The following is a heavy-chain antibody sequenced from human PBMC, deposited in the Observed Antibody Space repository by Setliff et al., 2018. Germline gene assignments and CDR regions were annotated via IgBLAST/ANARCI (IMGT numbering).Heavy chain of an antibody. CDR3: ARLGAPASHDAFDI. CDR2: VLSGDSDT. V-gene: IGHV5-51*01. Sequence: GESLKISCKGSGYRFTTYWIGWVRQMPGKGLEWMGIVLSGDSDTRYSPSFQGQVTMSADKSINTAYLQWSSLKASDTAMYYCARLGAPASHDAFDIWGQGTMVTVSS. D-gene: IGHD6-25*01. CDR1: GYRFTTYW. J-gene: IGHJ3*02.